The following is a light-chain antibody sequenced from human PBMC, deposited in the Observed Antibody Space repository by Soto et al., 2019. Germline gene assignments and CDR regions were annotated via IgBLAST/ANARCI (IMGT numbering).Light chain of an antibody. CDR2: EVS. Sequence: QSVLTQPASVSGSPGQSITISCTGTSSDVGGYNYVSWYQQHPGKAPKLMIYEVSNRPSGVSDRFSGSKSGNTASLTISGLQAEDDADYYCSSYTSSSTLYVFGTGTKVTGL. CDR1: SSDVGGYNY. CDR3: SSYTSSSTLYV. V-gene: IGLV2-14*01. J-gene: IGLJ1*01.